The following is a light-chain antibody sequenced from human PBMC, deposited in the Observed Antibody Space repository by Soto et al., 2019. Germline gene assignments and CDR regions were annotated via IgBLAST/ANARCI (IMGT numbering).Light chain of an antibody. CDR1: QSVSSSY. Sequence: EIVLTRSPGTLSLSPGERATLSCRASQSVSSSYLAWYQQKPGQAPRLLIYGASSRATGIPDRFSGSGSGTDFTLNISRLETEDFAVYYCRQYGSSPPWTFGQGTKVEIK. V-gene: IGKV3-20*01. CDR3: RQYGSSPPWT. J-gene: IGKJ1*01. CDR2: GAS.